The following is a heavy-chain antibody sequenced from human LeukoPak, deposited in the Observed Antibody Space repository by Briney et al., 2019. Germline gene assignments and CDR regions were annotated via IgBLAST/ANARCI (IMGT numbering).Heavy chain of an antibody. CDR1: GYSFTSYW. CDR3: ARHDKGYSGYVTLDY. J-gene: IGHJ4*02. D-gene: IGHD5-12*01. CDR2: INPGYSDI. Sequence: GESLKISCKGSGYSFTSYWIGWVRQVPRKGLEWMGIINPGYSDIRYSPSFQGQVTISADKSISTAYLQWSSLKASDTAIYYCARHDKGYSGYVTLDYWGQGTLVTVSS. V-gene: IGHV5-51*01.